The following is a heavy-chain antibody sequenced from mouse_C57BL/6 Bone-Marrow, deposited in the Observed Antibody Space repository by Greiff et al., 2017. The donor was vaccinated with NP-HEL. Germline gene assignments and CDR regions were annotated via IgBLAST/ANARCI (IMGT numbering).Heavy chain of an antibody. Sequence: DVKLVESGGGLVQPKGSLKLSCAASGFSFNTYAMNWVRQAPGKGLEWVARIRSKSNNYATYYADSLKDRFTISRDDTESMLYLQMNNLKTEDTAMYYCVGQGYDGYYRDYWGRGTTLTVSS. J-gene: IGHJ2*01. V-gene: IGHV10-1*01. D-gene: IGHD2-3*01. CDR3: VGQGYDGYYRDY. CDR1: GFSFNTYA. CDR2: IRSKSNNYAT.